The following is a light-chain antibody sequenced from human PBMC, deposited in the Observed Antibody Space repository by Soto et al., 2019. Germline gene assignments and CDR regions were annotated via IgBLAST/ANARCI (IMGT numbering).Light chain of an antibody. CDR2: GAS. V-gene: IGKV3-20*01. CDR1: QSVSSNY. Sequence: EIVGPESPDTLCISPSESANLSYSSSQSVSSNYLAWFQQKPGHAPRLLIYGASSRPTGIPDRFSGSGSGTDFTLTISRLEPEDFEVYYCQQHFKYPRTGGQGTKVDI. J-gene: IGKJ1*01. CDR3: QQHFKYPRT.